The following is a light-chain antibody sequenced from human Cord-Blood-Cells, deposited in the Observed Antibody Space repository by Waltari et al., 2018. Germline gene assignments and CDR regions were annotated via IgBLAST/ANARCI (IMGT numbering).Light chain of an antibody. Sequence: DIVMTQTPLSLSVTPGQPASISCKSSQSLLHSDGTTYLYWYLQKPGQSPQLLIYEFSNRFSVVPDRFSGIGSGTDFTLKISRVEAEDVGVYYCMQSIQLPPYTFGQGTKLEIK. J-gene: IGKJ2*01. V-gene: IGKV2D-29*02. CDR2: EFS. CDR1: QSLLHSDGTTY. CDR3: MQSIQLPPYT.